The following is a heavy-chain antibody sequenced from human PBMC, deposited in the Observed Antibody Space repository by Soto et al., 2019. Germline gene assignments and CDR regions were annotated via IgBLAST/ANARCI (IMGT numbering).Heavy chain of an antibody. V-gene: IGHV4-59*01. D-gene: IGHD3-10*01. Sequence: RIRKNTGKGLEWIGYIYYSGSTNYNPSLKSRVTISVDTSKNQFSLKLSSVTAADTAVYYCARDPTGGYKTVFAPRGQGTLVTVSS. J-gene: IGHJ5*02. CDR3: ARDPTGGYKTVFAP. CDR2: IYYSGST.